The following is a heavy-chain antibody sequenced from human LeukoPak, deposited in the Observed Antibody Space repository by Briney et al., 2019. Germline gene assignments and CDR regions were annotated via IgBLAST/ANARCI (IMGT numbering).Heavy chain of an antibody. J-gene: IGHJ6*03. D-gene: IGHD3-3*01. Sequence: GGSLSLSCVASGFTFSNSGMSWVRQAPGKGLEWVSSINGGGDTTYYADSVRGRFTISRDNSKNTLFLQMNSLRAEDTAVYYCAKDYFWSGYPKGMDVWGKGTTVTVSS. CDR3: AKDYFWSGYPKGMDV. CDR2: INGGGDTT. CDR1: GFTFSNSG. V-gene: IGHV3-23*01.